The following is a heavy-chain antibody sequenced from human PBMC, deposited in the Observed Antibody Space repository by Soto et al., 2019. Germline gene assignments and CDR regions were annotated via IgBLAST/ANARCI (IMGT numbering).Heavy chain of an antibody. V-gene: IGHV1-18*01. CDR1: GYTFTSYG. CDR3: ARDPPSYSSGWFRLGGDY. D-gene: IGHD6-19*01. CDR2: ISAYNGNT. Sequence: GASVKVSCKASGYTFTSYGISWVRQAPGQGLEWMGWISAYNGNTNYAQKLQGRVTMTTDTSTSTAYMELRSLRSDDTAVYYCARDPPSYSSGWFRLGGDYWGQGTLVTVSS. J-gene: IGHJ4*02.